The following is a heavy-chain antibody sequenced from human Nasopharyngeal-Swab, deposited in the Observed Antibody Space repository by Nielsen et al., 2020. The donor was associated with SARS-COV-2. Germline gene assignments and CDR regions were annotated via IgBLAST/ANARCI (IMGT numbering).Heavy chain of an antibody. CDR2: ISAYNGNT. Sequence: ASVQVSCKASGYTFTSYDINWVRQAPGQGLEWMGWISAYNGNTNDAQKLQGSVTMTTDTSTSTAYMELRSLRSDDTAVYYCARDPPYYDSSAPWGFDYWGQGTLVTVSS. CDR1: GYTFTSYD. J-gene: IGHJ4*02. D-gene: IGHD3-22*01. CDR3: ARDPPYYDSSAPWGFDY. V-gene: IGHV1-18*01.